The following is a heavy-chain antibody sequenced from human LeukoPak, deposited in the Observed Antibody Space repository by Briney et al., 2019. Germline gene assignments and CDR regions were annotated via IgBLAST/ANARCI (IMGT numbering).Heavy chain of an antibody. CDR1: GFTFNRYA. CDR3: ARLKYTSSYYTWFDP. D-gene: IGHD6-13*01. J-gene: IGHJ5*02. Sequence: GGSLRLSCAASGFTFNRYAMNWVRQAPGKGLEWVSTISGSGDQTYSADSVKGRFTSSRDNSNNTLYLQMNSLRAEDTAVYYCARLKYTSSYYTWFDPWGQGTLVTVSS. CDR2: ISGSGDQT. V-gene: IGHV3-23*01.